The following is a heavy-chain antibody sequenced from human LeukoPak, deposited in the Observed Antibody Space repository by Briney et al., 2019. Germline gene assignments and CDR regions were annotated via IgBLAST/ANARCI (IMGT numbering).Heavy chain of an antibody. D-gene: IGHD6-6*01. CDR3: ARRAKYSSSSGGFYYYYYYMDV. CDR1: GSSFTSYW. J-gene: IGHJ6*03. CDR2: IYPGDSDT. V-gene: IGHV5-51*01. Sequence: GESLKISCQGSGSSFTSYWIGWVRQLPGKGLEWMGIIYPGDSDTRYSPSFQGQVTISADKSISTAYLQWSSLKASDTAMYYCARRAKYSSSSGGFYYYYYYMDVWGKGTTVTVSS.